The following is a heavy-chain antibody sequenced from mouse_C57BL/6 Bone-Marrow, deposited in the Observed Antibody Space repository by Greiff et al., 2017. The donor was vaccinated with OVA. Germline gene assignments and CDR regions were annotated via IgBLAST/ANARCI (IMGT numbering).Heavy chain of an antibody. V-gene: IGHV3-6*01. D-gene: IGHD1-1*01. CDR3: ARVTYYYGSSYGYWYFDV. J-gene: IGHJ1*03. Sequence: EVQLQQSGPGLVKPSQSLSLTCSVTGYSITSGYYWNWIRQFPGNKLEWMGYISYDGSNNYNPSLKNRISITRDTSKNQFFLKLNSVTTEDTATYYCARVTYYYGSSYGYWYFDVWGTGTTVTVSS. CDR2: ISYDGSN. CDR1: GYSITSGYY.